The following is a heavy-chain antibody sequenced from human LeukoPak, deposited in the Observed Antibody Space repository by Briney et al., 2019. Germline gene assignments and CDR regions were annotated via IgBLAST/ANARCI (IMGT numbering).Heavy chain of an antibody. CDR2: INPNSGGT. J-gene: IGHJ4*02. D-gene: IGHD3-9*01. V-gene: IGHV1-2*02. Sequence: ASVKVSCKASGYTFTDDYVHWVRQAPGQGLEWMGWINPNSGGTNYAQKFQGRVTMTRDTSISTAYMELSRLRSDDTAVYYCARGGSRYFDWLSLRQSFDYWGQGTLVTVSS. CDR3: ARGGSRYFDWLSLRQSFDY. CDR1: GYTFTDDY.